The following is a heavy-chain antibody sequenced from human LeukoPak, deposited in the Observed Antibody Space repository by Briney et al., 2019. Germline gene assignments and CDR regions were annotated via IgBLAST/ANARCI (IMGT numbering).Heavy chain of an antibody. CDR3: AREGAEYDILTGYYRYYYYMDV. D-gene: IGHD3-9*01. Sequence: TGGSLRLSCAASGFTSDDYGMSWVRQAPGKGLEWVSGINWNGGSTGYADSVKGRFTISRDNAKNSLYLQMNSLRAEDTALYYCAREGAEYDILTGYYRYYYYMDVWGKGTTVTVSS. CDR2: INWNGGST. V-gene: IGHV3-20*04. J-gene: IGHJ6*03. CDR1: GFTSDDYG.